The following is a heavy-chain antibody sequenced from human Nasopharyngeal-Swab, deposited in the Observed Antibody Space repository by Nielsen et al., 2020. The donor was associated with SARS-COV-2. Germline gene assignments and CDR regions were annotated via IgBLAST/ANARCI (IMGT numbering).Heavy chain of an antibody. CDR3: ARAGGYCSGGSCRRHYYFDY. Sequence: WIRQPPGKGLEWIGYIYCSGSTYYNPSLKSRVTISVDTSKNQFSLKLSSVTAADTAVYYCARAGGYCSGGSCRRHYYFDYWGQGTLVTVSS. J-gene: IGHJ4*02. CDR2: IYCSGST. D-gene: IGHD2-15*01. V-gene: IGHV4-31*02.